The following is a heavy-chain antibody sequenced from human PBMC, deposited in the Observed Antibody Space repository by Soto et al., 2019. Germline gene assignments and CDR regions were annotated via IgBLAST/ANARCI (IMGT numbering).Heavy chain of an antibody. Sequence: SVTVSCRASGSTFSSYAISWVRQAPGQGLEWMGGIIPIFGTANYAQKFQGRVTITADESTSTAYMELSSLRSEDTAVYYCARVLRQYSGYDWGPFDYWGQGTLVTVSS. J-gene: IGHJ4*02. CDR1: GSTFSSYA. D-gene: IGHD5-12*01. CDR2: IIPIFGTA. V-gene: IGHV1-69*13. CDR3: ARVLRQYSGYDWGPFDY.